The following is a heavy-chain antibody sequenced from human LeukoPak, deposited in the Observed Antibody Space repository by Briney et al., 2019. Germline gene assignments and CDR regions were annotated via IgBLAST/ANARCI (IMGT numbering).Heavy chain of an antibody. CDR3: ARDDYGGNDYFDY. V-gene: IGHV3-21*01. D-gene: IGHD4-23*01. Sequence: GGSLRHSCAASGFTFISYSINWVRQAPGKGLEWVSSISGSSDYIYYAASVKGRFTISRDNAKNSLYLQMNSLRAEDTAVYYCARDDYGGNDYFDYWGQGTLVTVSS. CDR1: GFTFISYS. J-gene: IGHJ4*02. CDR2: ISGSSDYI.